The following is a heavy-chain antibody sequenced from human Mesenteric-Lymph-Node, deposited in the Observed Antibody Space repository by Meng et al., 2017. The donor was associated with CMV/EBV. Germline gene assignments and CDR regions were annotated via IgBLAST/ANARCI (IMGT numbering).Heavy chain of an antibody. CDR1: GYTFTSYG. V-gene: IGHV1-18*04. Sequence: SCETSGYTFTSYGTSWVRQSPGQGLEWMGWISGYNGNINYVQKFQGRVTMTIDTSTSTSYMELRSLRSDDTAVYYCARDRATASPDSWGQGTLVTVSS. CDR2: ISGYNGNI. CDR3: ARDRATASPDS. D-gene: IGHD6-13*01. J-gene: IGHJ4*02.